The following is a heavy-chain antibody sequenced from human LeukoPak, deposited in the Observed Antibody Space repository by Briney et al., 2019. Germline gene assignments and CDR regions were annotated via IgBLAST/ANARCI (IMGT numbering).Heavy chain of an antibody. CDR2: IWYDGSNK. CDR3: AREPYGGNSFWFDP. J-gene: IGHJ5*02. Sequence: RTSVRLSCAASGFTFSSYGMHWVRQAPGKGLEWVAVIWYDGSNKKYADSVKGRFTMSRDNSKNTLYLQMNSLRAEDTAVYYCAREPYGGNSFWFDPWGQGTLVTVSS. V-gene: IGHV3-33*01. CDR1: GFTFSSYG. D-gene: IGHD4-23*01.